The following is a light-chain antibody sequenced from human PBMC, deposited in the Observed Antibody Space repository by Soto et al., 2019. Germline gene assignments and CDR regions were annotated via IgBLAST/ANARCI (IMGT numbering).Light chain of an antibody. CDR3: QQYTNTNNPLM. V-gene: IGKV1-5*01. CDR2: DAS. Sequence: DIQVTQAPPTLSASVGDSVTITCRASQTISTWLAWYQQKPGKAPKLLVYDASTLQSGVASRFSGSGSGTEFTLIISGLQPDDSATYYCQQYTNTNNPLMFGQGTKVEIK. J-gene: IGKJ2*01. CDR1: QTISTW.